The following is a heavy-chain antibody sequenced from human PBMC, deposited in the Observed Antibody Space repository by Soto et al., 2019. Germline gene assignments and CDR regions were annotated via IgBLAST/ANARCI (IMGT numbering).Heavy chain of an antibody. V-gene: IGHV3-23*01. Sequence: EVQLLESGGDLVQSGGSLRLSCAASRFTFSNYAMSWVRQAPGKALEWVSSVSAGGDITYYADSVKGRFTISRDNSNNALFLQMNSLRAEDTALYWCGRGDRGGSGSPASYYYSGLDVWGQGTTVTVSS. CDR2: VSAGGDIT. J-gene: IGHJ6*02. CDR3: GRGDRGGSGSPASYYYSGLDV. D-gene: IGHD3-10*01. CDR1: RFTFSNYA.